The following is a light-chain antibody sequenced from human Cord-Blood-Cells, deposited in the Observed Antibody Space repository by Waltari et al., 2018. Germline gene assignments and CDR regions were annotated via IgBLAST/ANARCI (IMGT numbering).Light chain of an antibody. CDR1: QSISSW. CDR2: DAS. V-gene: IGKV1-5*01. Sequence: DIQMTQSPSTLSASVGDRVTITCRASQSISSWLAWYQQKPGKAPKLQIYDASSLESGVPSRFSGSGSVTEFTLTISSLQPDDFATYYCQQYNSYSQTFGQGTKVEIK. CDR3: QQYNSYSQT. J-gene: IGKJ1*01.